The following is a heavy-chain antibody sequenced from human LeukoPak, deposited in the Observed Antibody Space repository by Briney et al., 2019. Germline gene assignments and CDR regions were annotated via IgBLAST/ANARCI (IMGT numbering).Heavy chain of an antibody. CDR1: GFMFSRYS. Sequence: PGGSLRLSCAASGFMFSRYSMNWVRQAPGKGLEWVSYINGRTDIIYYADSVKGRFTISRDNAKNSLFLQMNSLRDEDTAVYFCARDHNWGFDYWGQGILVTVSS. CDR3: ARDHNWGFDY. D-gene: IGHD7-27*01. CDR2: INGRTDII. J-gene: IGHJ4*02. V-gene: IGHV3-48*02.